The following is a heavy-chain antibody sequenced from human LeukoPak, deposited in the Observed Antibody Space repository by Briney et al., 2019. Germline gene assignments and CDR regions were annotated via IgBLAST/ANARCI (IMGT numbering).Heavy chain of an antibody. CDR2: ISSSSSYI. CDR1: GFTFSSYS. J-gene: IGHJ5*02. V-gene: IGHV3-21*01. D-gene: IGHD2-2*02. CDR3: AREAEGVVPAAIGDWFDP. Sequence: GSLRLSCAASGFTFSSYSMNWVRQAPGKGLEWVSSISSSSSYIYYADSVKGRFTISRDNAKNSLYLQMNSLRAEDTAVYYCAREAEGVVPAAIGDWFDPWGQGTLVTVSS.